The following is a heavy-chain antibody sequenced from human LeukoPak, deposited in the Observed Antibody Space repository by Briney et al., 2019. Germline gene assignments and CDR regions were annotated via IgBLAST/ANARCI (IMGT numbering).Heavy chain of an antibody. CDR1: GASISNYH. J-gene: IGHJ4*02. CDR3: ARHDYGRNSPRACFDH. D-gene: IGHD4-23*01. V-gene: IGHV4-59*01. CDR2: IYYSGSP. Sequence: PWETLSLTCTVSGASISNYHWSWIRQPPGKGLEWIGYIYYSGSPNYNPSLKSRVTMSVDMSKNQFSLKLTSVTAADTAVYYCARHDYGRNSPRACFDHWGQGTLVTVSS.